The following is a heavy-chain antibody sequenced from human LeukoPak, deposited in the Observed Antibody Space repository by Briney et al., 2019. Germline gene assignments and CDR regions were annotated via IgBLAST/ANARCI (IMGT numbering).Heavy chain of an antibody. J-gene: IGHJ5*02. Sequence: ASVTVSCKASGYTFTGYYMHWVRQAPGQGIEWMGWINPNSGGTNYAQKFQGRGTITRDRSISTAYMEVRRLRADDTAVYYCARAARITMVRGVPVNQYNWFDPWGQGTLVTVSS. CDR3: ARAARITMVRGVPVNQYNWFDP. D-gene: IGHD3-10*01. CDR1: GYTFTGYY. CDR2: INPNSGGT. V-gene: IGHV1-2*02.